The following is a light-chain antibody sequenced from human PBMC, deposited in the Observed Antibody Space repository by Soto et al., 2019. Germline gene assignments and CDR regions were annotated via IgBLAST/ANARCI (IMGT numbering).Light chain of an antibody. CDR2: TNN. Sequence: QSALTQPPSASGTPGQRVTISCSGSSSNIGSDYVYWYQQLPRTAPKLLIYTNNQRPSGVPDRFSGSKSGTSASLAISGLRSEDEADYYCAAWDDSLSGWVFGGGTKLTVL. CDR3: AAWDDSLSGWV. V-gene: IGLV1-47*02. J-gene: IGLJ3*02. CDR1: SSNIGSDY.